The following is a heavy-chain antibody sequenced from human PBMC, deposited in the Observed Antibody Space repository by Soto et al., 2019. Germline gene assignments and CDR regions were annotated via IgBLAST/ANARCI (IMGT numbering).Heavy chain of an antibody. D-gene: IGHD1-1*01. J-gene: IGHJ3*02. V-gene: IGHV3-23*01. Sequence: PGGSLRLSCAASGFAFSSYDMSWVRQARGKGPEWVSTNLVDGRTFYVDSLKGRFTISRDSSQNTVYLQMNSLTAGDTALYYGAKATATGGGAFDICGKGTMVTVSS. CDR2: NLVDGRT. CDR1: GFAFSSYD. CDR3: AKATATGGGAFDI.